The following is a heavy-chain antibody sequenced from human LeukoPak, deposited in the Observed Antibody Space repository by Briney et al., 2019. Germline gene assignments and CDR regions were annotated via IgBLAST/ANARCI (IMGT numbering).Heavy chain of an antibody. CDR2: MNEDGSGT. D-gene: IGHD7-27*01. V-gene: IGHV3-7*01. Sequence: GGSLRLSCAVYGFSIGSSWMSWVRQTPGKGLEWVADMNEDGSGTYYVDSVKGRFTVSRDNAQNSVYLQMNGLRVEDTGVYYCARDPAWGAIDYWGQGTLVTVSS. CDR3: ARDPAWGAIDY. J-gene: IGHJ4*02. CDR1: GFSIGSSW.